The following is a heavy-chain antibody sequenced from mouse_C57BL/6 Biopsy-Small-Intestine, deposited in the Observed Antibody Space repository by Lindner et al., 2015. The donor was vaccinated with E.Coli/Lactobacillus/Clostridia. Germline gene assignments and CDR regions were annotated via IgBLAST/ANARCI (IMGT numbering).Heavy chain of an antibody. Sequence: VQLQESGPELVKPSASVKISCKASGYSFTDYNMNWVKQSNGKSLEWIGVVYPNYGTTSYNQKFKGKATLTVDTSSTTAYLHLNSLTSEDSAVYYCARSQLVFAYWGQGTLVTVSA. J-gene: IGHJ3*01. CDR3: ARSQLVFAY. D-gene: IGHD6-2*01. CDR1: GYSFTDYN. CDR2: VYPNYGTT. V-gene: IGHV1-39*01.